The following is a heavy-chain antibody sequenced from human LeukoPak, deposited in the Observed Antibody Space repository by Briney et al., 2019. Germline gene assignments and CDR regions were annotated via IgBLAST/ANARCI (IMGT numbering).Heavy chain of an antibody. CDR2: ISGSGGST. CDR3: AKSLVVVPAANPRAYFDY. D-gene: IGHD2-2*01. CDR1: GFTFSSYA. V-gene: IGHV3-23*01. J-gene: IGHJ4*02. Sequence: GGSLRLSCAASGFTFSSYAMSWVRQAPGKGLEWVSAISGSGGSTYYADSVKGRFTISRDNSKNTLYLQMNSLRAEDTAVYYCAKSLVVVPAANPRAYFDYGGEGTLVTVSS.